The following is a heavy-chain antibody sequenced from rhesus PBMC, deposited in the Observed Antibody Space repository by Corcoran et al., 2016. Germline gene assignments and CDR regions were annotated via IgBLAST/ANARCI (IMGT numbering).Heavy chain of an antibody. CDR1: GGSISGYYL. D-gene: IGHD3-16*01. V-gene: IGHV4-143*01. CDR2: IYGGSGTT. J-gene: IGHJ4*01. CDR3: ARSLRYYSGSYYPDFDY. Sequence: QVQLQESGPGVVKASETLSLTCAVSGGSISGYYLWSWIRQPPGKGLELLGYIYGGSGTTSYNPSLKSRVIISIDTSKNQFSLKVNSVTAADTAVYYCARSLRYYSGSYYPDFDYWGQGVLVTVSS.